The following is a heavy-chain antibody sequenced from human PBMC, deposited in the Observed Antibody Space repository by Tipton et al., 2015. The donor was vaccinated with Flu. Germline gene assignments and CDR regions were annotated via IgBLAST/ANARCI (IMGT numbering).Heavy chain of an antibody. CDR1: GDPISSYS. Sequence: TLSLTCTVPGDPISSYSWSWIRQPPGKGLESIGYIYYSGSTNYNPSLKSRVTISVDTSKNQVSLKLNSVTTADTAVYYCARQGISGYNPWGRGTLVSVSS. D-gene: IGHD5-18*01. CDR2: IYYSGST. J-gene: IGHJ2*01. V-gene: IGHV4-59*01. CDR3: ARQGISGYNP.